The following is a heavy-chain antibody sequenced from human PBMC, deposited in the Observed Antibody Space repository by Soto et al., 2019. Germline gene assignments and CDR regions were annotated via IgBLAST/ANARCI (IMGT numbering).Heavy chain of an antibody. V-gene: IGHV4-39*01. Sequence: SETLSLTCTVSGGSISSRGYYWGWIRQPPGKGLEWIGTIYYSGSTYYNPSLKSRVTISVDTSKNQFSLKLSSVTAADTAVYYCARHPSDFWFDPWGQGTLVTVSS. CDR2: IYYSGST. CDR3: ARHPSDFWFDP. CDR1: GGSISSRGYY. J-gene: IGHJ5*02. D-gene: IGHD2-21*02.